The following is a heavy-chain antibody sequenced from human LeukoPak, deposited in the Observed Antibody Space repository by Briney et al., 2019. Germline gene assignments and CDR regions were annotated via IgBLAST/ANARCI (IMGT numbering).Heavy chain of an antibody. J-gene: IGHJ3*02. CDR3: AKFDYVWGSYRHHTRRMEAFDI. CDR2: ISYDGSNK. D-gene: IGHD3-16*02. CDR1: GFTFSSYG. V-gene: IGHV3-30*18. Sequence: GRSLRLSCAASGFTFSSYGMHWVRQAPGKGLEWVAVISYDGSNKYYADSVKGRFTISRDNSKNTLYLQMNSLRAEDTAVYYCAKFDYVWGSYRHHTRRMEAFDIWGQGTMVTVSS.